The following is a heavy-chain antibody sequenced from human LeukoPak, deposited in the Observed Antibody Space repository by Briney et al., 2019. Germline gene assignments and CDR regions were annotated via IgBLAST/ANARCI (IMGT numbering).Heavy chain of an antibody. J-gene: IGHJ3*02. Sequence: GASVKVSCKVSGYTLTELSMHWVRQAPGKGLEWMGGFDPEDGETIYAQKFQGRVTMTRDTSTSTVYMELSSLRSEDTAVYYCARGTGFGVVIIPGGHDLDAFDIWGQGTMVTVSS. V-gene: IGHV1-24*01. CDR3: ARGTGFGVVIIPGGHDLDAFDI. D-gene: IGHD3-3*01. CDR2: FDPEDGET. CDR1: GYTLTELS.